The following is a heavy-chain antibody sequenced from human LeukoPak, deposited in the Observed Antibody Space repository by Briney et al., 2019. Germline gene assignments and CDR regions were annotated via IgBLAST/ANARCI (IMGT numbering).Heavy chain of an antibody. CDR3: ARRDSSGWYYFDY. Sequence: SETLSLTCTVSGGSISSYYWSWIRQPPGKGLEWVGYIYTSGSTNYNPSLKSRVTISVDTSKNQFSLKLSSVTAADMAVYYCARRDSSGWYYFDYWGQGTLVTVSS. CDR2: IYTSGST. D-gene: IGHD6-19*01. J-gene: IGHJ4*02. V-gene: IGHV4-4*09. CDR1: GGSISSYY.